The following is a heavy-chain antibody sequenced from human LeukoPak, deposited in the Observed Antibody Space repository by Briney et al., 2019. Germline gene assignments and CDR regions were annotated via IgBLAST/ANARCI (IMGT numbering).Heavy chain of an antibody. CDR1: GFTFNDYG. Sequence: PGGSLRLSCAASGFTFNDYGMSWVRQAPGKGLEWVSGINWNGGRTGYADSMKGRFIISRDNAKHPLYLQMSSLRDDDTAVYYCTRDRGWQQFDYWGQGTLVTVSS. CDR3: TRDRGWQQFDY. D-gene: IGHD5-24*01. J-gene: IGHJ4*02. V-gene: IGHV3-20*04. CDR2: INWNGGRT.